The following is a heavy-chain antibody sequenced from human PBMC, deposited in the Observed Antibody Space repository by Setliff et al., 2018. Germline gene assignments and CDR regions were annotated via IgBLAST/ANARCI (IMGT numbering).Heavy chain of an antibody. V-gene: IGHV3-23*01. CDR3: AKLVRG. J-gene: IGHJ4*02. D-gene: IGHD3-10*01. Sequence: TGGSLRLSCAASGFTFSSYAMSWVRQAPGKGLEWVSVITGGSTYYADSVKGRFTISRDNSKNTLYLQMNSLRAEDTAVYYCAKLVRGWGQGTLVTVSS. CDR2: ITGGST. CDR1: GFTFSSYA.